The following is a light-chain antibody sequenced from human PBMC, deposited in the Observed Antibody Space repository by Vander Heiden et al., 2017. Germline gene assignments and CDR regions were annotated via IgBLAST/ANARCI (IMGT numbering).Light chain of an antibody. J-gene: IGKJ5*01. V-gene: IGKV1-16*02. CDR2: GAT. Sequence: DIQMPQSPSSLSASVGDRVTITCRASQDMSHYLAWFQQKPGKAPKSLIYGATSLQSGVPSKFNGSGSGTEFTLTISSLQPEDFATYYCQQYDRYPLTFGQGTRLEIK. CDR3: QQYDRYPLT. CDR1: QDMSHY.